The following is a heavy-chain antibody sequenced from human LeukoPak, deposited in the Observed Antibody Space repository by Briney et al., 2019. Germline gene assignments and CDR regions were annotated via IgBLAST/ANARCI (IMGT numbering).Heavy chain of an antibody. CDR2: ISYDGSNK. J-gene: IGHJ3*02. V-gene: IGHV3-30*03. D-gene: IGHD3-10*01. CDR3: AIIQRITMVLTI. Sequence: GGSLRLSCAASGFTFSAYGMHWVRQAPGKGLEWVAIISYDGSNKYYADSVKGRFTISRDNTKNTLYLQMNSLRAEDTAVYYCAIIQRITMVLTIWGQGTMVTVSS. CDR1: GFTFSAYG.